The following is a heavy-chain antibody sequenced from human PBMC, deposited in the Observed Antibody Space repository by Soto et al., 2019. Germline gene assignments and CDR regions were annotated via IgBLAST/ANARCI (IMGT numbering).Heavy chain of an antibody. J-gene: IGHJ3*01. V-gene: IGHV3-74*01. Sequence: EVQLVESGGGLVQPGGSLRLSCADSGFSFSSYWMHWVRQGPGKGLVWVARINTDGSSTNYADSVKGRFTISRDNAKNTLYLQMNSLRAEDTAVYYCARSPGGYYIEWGQGTMVTVSS. D-gene: IGHD3-9*01. CDR3: ARSPGGYYIE. CDR2: INTDGSST. CDR1: GFSFSSYW.